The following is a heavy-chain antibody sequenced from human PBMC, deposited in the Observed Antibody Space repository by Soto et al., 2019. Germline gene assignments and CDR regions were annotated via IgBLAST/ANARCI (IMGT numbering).Heavy chain of an antibody. CDR1: GFTFSSYA. D-gene: IGHD1-1*01. V-gene: IGHV3-23*01. CDR3: TTVFDN. CDR2: ISTGGGTT. Sequence: SLRLSCEVSGFTFSSYAMNWVRQAPGKGLEWVSAISTGGGTTYYADSVKGRFTISRDNAKNTLYLQMNGLRAEDTALYFCTTVFDNWGQGTLVTVSS. J-gene: IGHJ4*02.